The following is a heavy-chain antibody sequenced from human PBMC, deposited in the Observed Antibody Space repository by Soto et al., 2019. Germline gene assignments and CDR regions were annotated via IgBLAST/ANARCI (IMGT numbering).Heavy chain of an antibody. V-gene: IGHV4-31*03. CDR3: GSAHGMDV. J-gene: IGHJ6*02. Sequence: QVQLQESGPGLVEPSQTLSLTCTVSGVSLSGSRYYWSWIRQVPGKGLEWIGFTRYGGIPYHNPSLKSRATISVPSSKNQFPPRLTSLTAADTAVYYWGSAHGMDVWGRGTTVIVSS. CDR1: GVSLSGSRYY. D-gene: IGHD6-6*01. CDR2: TRYGGIP.